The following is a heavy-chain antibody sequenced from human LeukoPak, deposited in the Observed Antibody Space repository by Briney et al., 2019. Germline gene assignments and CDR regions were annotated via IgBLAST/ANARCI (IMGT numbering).Heavy chain of an antibody. CDR3: AKDLSKGLLYRRGMYYFDY. CDR1: GFTFSRYG. J-gene: IGHJ4*02. V-gene: IGHV3-30*18. D-gene: IGHD3-10*01. Sequence: GRSLGLSCAASGFTFSRYGMQWVRQAPGKGLEWVAIITYDGTDKNYADSVKGRFTISRDNSKNTLYLQMNSLRVDDTAVYYCAKDLSKGLLYRRGMYYFDYWGQGTLVTVSS. CDR2: ITYDGTDK.